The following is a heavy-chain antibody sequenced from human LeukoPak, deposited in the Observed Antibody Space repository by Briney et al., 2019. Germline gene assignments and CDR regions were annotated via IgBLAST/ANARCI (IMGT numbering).Heavy chain of an antibody. Sequence: HPGGSLRLSCAASGFTFSSYVMSWVRQAPGKGLEWVSGISSNGGSTYYANSVKGRFTISRDNSKNTLYLQMGSLRAEDMAVYYCARDSSGWYPEYYFDYWGQGTLVTVSS. CDR1: GFTFSSYV. CDR3: ARDSSGWYPEYYFDY. CDR2: ISSNGGST. V-gene: IGHV3-64*01. J-gene: IGHJ4*02. D-gene: IGHD6-19*01.